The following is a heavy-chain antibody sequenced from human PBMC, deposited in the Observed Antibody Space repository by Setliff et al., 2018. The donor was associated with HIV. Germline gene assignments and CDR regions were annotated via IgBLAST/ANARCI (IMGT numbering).Heavy chain of an antibody. CDR1: GFTFSAYS. D-gene: IGHD6-19*01. CDR3: VKRGYVSAWYDEPVQFYQHMDV. Sequence: GESLKISCAASGFTFSAYSMNWVRQVPGKGLEWVSCISTSGNFIYYADSVKGRFTVSRDNAKNSLYVQMNSLRVDDTAVYYCVKRGYVSAWYDEPVQFYQHMDVWGKGTTVTVSS. V-gene: IGHV3-21*04. J-gene: IGHJ6*03. CDR2: ISTSGNFI.